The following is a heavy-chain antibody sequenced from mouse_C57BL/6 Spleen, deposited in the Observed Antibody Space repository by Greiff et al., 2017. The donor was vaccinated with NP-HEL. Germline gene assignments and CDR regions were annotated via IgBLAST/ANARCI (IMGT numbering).Heavy chain of an antibody. Sequence: VQLQQPGAELVMPGASVKLSCKASGYTFTSYWMHWVKQRPGQGLEWIGEIDPSDSYTNYNQKFKGKSTLTVDKSSSTAYMQLSSLTSEDSAVYYCARKNYGSSGDYAMDYWGQGTSVTVSS. J-gene: IGHJ4*01. CDR1: GYTFTSYW. V-gene: IGHV1-69*01. CDR3: ARKNYGSSGDYAMDY. D-gene: IGHD1-1*01. CDR2: IDPSDSYT.